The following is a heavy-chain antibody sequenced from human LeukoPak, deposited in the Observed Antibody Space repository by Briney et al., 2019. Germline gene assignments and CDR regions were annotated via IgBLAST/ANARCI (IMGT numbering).Heavy chain of an antibody. CDR3: ARVLAAAGIFDY. D-gene: IGHD6-13*01. V-gene: IGHV4-38-2*02. CDR2: IYYSGSI. CDR1: GYSISSGYY. Sequence: SETLSLTCTVSGYSISSGYYWGWIRQPPGKGLEWIGSIYYSGSIYYNPSLKSRVTISVDTSKNQFSLKLSSVTAADTAVYYCARVLAAAGIFDYWGQGTLVAVSS. J-gene: IGHJ4*02.